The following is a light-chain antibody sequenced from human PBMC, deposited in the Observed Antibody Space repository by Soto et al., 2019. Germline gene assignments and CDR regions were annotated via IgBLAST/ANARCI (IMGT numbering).Light chain of an antibody. CDR1: QSVSGN. CDR3: QQYNDRPPWT. CDR2: GTT. Sequence: ETVMTQYPATLSVSPGERATLSCRASQSVSGNLAWYQQKPGQAPRLLIYGTTTRATGIPARFSGSGSGTEFTLTISSLQSEDFAVYFCQQYNDRPPWTFGQGTKVGIK. J-gene: IGKJ1*01. V-gene: IGKV3-15*01.